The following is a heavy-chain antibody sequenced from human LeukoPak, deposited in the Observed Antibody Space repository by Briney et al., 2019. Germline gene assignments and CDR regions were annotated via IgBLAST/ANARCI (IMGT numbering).Heavy chain of an antibody. V-gene: IGHV1-8*01. CDR3: ARGKRSGFLNWFDP. J-gene: IGHJ5*02. CDR1: GYTFTSYD. CDR2: TNPNSGNT. Sequence: ASVKVSCKASGYTFTSYDINWVRQATGQGLEWMGWTNPNSGNTGYAQKIQGRVTMTRNTSISTAYMELSSLRSEDTAVYYCARGKRSGFLNWFDPWGQGTLVTVSS. D-gene: IGHD3-10*01.